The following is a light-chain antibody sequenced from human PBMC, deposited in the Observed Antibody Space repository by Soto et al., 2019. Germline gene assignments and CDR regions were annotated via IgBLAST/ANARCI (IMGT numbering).Light chain of an antibody. CDR1: QSVSSSY. CDR3: QQYGSSPVA. V-gene: IGKV3-20*01. J-gene: IGKJ1*01. CDR2: GAS. Sequence: EIVLTQSPGTLSLSPGERATLSCRASQSVSSSYLAWYLQKPGQAPRLLIYGASIRATGIPDRFSGSGSGTDFTLTISRLEPEDFAVYYCQQYGSSPVAFGQGTKVEIK.